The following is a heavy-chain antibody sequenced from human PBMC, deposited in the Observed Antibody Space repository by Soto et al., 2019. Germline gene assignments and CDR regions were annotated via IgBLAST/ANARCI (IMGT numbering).Heavy chain of an antibody. J-gene: IGHJ3*02. D-gene: IGHD3-22*01. CDR1: GYSFTSYW. CDR2: IYPGDSDT. V-gene: IGHV5-51*01. Sequence: GESLKISCKGSGYSFTSYWIGWVRQMPGKGLEWMGIIYPGDSDTRYSPSFQGQVTISADKSISTAYLQWSSLKASDTAMYYCAILANGDYYYDSSGYPGDAFDIWGQGTMVIVSS. CDR3: AILANGDYYYDSSGYPGDAFDI.